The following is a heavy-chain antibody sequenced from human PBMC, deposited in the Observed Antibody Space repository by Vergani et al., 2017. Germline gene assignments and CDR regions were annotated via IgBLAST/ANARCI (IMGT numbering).Heavy chain of an antibody. J-gene: IGHJ4*02. CDR3: VRDRGLCAGGRCYTEAWDY. V-gene: IGHV3-30-3*01. Sequence: VQLLESGGGLVKPGTSLRLSCVVSGFALNRHAMYWVRQAPGKGLEWVVGISFDGTNEYYPDLVKGRFTISRDIAKNTLYLQVRSLRLEDTGVYHCVRDRGLCAGGRCYTEAWDYWGQGTPVTVSS. D-gene: IGHD2-2*02. CDR1: GFALNRHA. CDR2: ISFDGTNE.